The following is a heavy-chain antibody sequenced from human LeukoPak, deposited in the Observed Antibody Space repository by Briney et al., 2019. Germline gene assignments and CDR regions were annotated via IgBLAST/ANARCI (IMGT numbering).Heavy chain of an antibody. CDR2: FDPEDGET. CDR3: ATEKIDLRYLRGFDP. CDR1: GYTFTSYY. D-gene: IGHD3-9*01. J-gene: IGHJ5*02. Sequence: ASVKVSCKASGYTFTSYYMHWVRQAPGKGLEWMGGFDPEDGETIYAQKFQGRVTMTEDTSTDTAYMELSSLRSEDTAVYYCATEKIDLRYLRGFDPWGQGTLVTVSS. V-gene: IGHV1-24*01.